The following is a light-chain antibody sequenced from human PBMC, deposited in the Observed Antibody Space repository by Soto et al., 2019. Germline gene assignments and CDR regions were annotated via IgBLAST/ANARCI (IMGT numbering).Light chain of an antibody. CDR1: QSVSSSY. CDR3: QQYGSSPGYT. CDR2: GAS. Sequence: EIVLTQSPGTLSLSPGERATLSCRASQSVSSSYLAWYQQKPGQAPRLLIYGASSRATGIPDRFSGSGSGTDFTLPISSLQPEDFAAYYCQQYGSSPGYTFGQGTKLEIK. V-gene: IGKV3-20*01. J-gene: IGKJ2*01.